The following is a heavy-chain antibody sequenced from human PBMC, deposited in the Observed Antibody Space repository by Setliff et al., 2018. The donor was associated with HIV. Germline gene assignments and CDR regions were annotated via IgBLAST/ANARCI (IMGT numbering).Heavy chain of an antibody. CDR2: FDPEDGET. CDR3: ATAPYSSSLFDI. J-gene: IGHJ3*02. Sequence: ASVKVSCKVSGYTLTELSMHWVRQAPGKGLEWMGGFDPEDGETIYAQKFQGRVSMTEDTSTDTAYMELSSLRSEDTAVYYCATAPYSSSLFDIWGQGTMVTVSS. D-gene: IGHD6-6*01. CDR1: GYTLTELS. V-gene: IGHV1-24*01.